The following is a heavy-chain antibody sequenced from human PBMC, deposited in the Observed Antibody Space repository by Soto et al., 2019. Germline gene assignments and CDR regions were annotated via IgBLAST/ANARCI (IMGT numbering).Heavy chain of an antibody. Sequence: SETLSVTCTVSVGSISSDANFWSWIRQLPGRGLEWIGYISYTGRTYYTPSLNSRLTISLDTSKNLFSLRLSAVTAADTAVYFCARGSFSSSSSWFDPWGQGTLVTVSS. J-gene: IGHJ5*02. D-gene: IGHD6-6*01. CDR3: ARGSFSSSSSWFDP. CDR1: VGSISSDANF. V-gene: IGHV4-31*03. CDR2: ISYTGRT.